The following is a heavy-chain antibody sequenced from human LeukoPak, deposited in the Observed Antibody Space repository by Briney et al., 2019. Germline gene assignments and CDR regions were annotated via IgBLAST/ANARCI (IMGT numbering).Heavy chain of an antibody. Sequence: SVKVSCKASGGTFSSYAISWVRQAPGQALEWMGGIIPIFGTANYAQKFQGRVTITADESTSTAYMELSSLRSEDTAVYYCATLQEVAVAPVLDYWGQGTLVTVSS. CDR3: ATLQEVAVAPVLDY. V-gene: IGHV1-69*13. CDR1: GGTFSSYA. J-gene: IGHJ4*02. CDR2: IIPIFGTA. D-gene: IGHD6-19*01.